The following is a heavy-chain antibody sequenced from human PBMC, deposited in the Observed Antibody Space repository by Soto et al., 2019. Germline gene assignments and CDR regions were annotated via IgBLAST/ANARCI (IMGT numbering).Heavy chain of an antibody. CDR1: GDAFKSYA. Sequence: QVLLLQSGGEVKRPGSSVKVSCKASGDAFKSYAISWERQAPGQGLEYMGGIIPSNDRAKYAQKFQGRLTVTADIYTSTVYMELSGLKSEDTAVYFCARDPTNDYGDDTFDYWGQGTKVIVSS. CDR2: IIPSNDRA. V-gene: IGHV1-69*06. CDR3: ARDPTNDYGDDTFDY. D-gene: IGHD4-17*01. J-gene: IGHJ4*02.